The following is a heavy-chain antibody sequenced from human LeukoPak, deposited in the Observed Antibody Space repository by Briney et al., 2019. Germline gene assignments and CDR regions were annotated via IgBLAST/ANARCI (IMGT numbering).Heavy chain of an antibody. CDR2: INPNSGGT. Sequence: ASVTVSCTASGYTFTGYYMHWVRQAPGQGLEWMGWINPNSGGTTYAQKFQGRVTMTRDTSTSTVYMALSSLRSEDTAVYYCARGYYYGSWNFGWFDPWGQGTLVTVSS. V-gene: IGHV1-2*02. D-gene: IGHD3-10*01. CDR1: GYTFTGYY. CDR3: ARGYYYGSWNFGWFDP. J-gene: IGHJ5*02.